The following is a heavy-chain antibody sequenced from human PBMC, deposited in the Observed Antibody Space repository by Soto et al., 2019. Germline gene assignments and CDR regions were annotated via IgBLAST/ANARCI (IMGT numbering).Heavy chain of an antibody. J-gene: IGHJ5*02. CDR2: IYYSGST. V-gene: IGHV4-59*01. CDR3: ARDRGYCSSTSCRHWFDP. CDR1: GGSISSYY. Sequence: ETLSLTCTVSGGSISSYYWSWIRQPPGKGLEWIGYIYYSGSTNYNPSLKSRVTISVDTSKNQFSLKLSSVTAADTAVYYCARDRGYCSSTSCRHWFDPWGQGTLVTVSS. D-gene: IGHD2-2*01.